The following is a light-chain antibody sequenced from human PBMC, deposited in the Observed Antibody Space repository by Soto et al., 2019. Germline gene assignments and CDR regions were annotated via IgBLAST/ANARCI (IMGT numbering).Light chain of an antibody. CDR2: DNN. J-gene: IGLJ2*01. Sequence: QSVLTQPPSVSGAPGQRVTISCTGSSSNIGAGYDVHWYQQLPGTAPKLLIFDNNNRPSGVPDRFSGSKSGTSASLAITGLQADDEADYYCQSYDSSLSGYVIFGGGTQLTVL. V-gene: IGLV1-40*01. CDR1: SSNIGAGYD. CDR3: QSYDSSLSGYVI.